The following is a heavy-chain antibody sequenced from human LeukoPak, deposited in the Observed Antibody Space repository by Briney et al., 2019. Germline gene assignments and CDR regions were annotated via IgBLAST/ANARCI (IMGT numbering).Heavy chain of an antibody. CDR3: AKSPTVDAAFDI. J-gene: IGHJ3*02. D-gene: IGHD4-23*01. CDR2: IGYTGDST. V-gene: IGHV3-23*01. CDR1: GFTFSSYA. Sequence: GGSLRLSCAASGFTFSSYAMSWVRQAPGKGLEWVSGIGYTGDSTFYADSVKGRFTVSRDSSKNTLFLHMNSLRAEDTALYYCAKSPTVDAAFDIWGQGTMVTVSS.